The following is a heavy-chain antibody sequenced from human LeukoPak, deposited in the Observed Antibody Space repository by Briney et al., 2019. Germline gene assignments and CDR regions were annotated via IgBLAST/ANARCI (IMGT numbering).Heavy chain of an antibody. J-gene: IGHJ4*02. V-gene: IGHV3-23*01. CDR1: GFTFSTYA. CDR2: ISGIGGGT. D-gene: IGHD6-19*01. Sequence: GGSLRLSCAASGFTFSTYAMSWVRQAPGKGLEWVSTISGIGGGTNCADSVKGRFTISRDSSKNTMYLQMNSLRAEDTAVYYCAKSGGPNYFDYWGQGTLVTVSS. CDR3: AKSGGPNYFDY.